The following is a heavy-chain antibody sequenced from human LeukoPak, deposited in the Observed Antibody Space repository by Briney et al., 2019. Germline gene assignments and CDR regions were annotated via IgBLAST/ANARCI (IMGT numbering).Heavy chain of an antibody. CDR2: IYPGDSDT. CDR1: GYSFTNYW. CDR3: ARPNYYDSSGYYY. D-gene: IGHD3-22*01. V-gene: IGHV5-51*01. Sequence: GESLKISCKGSGYSFTNYWIGWVRQMPGKGLEWMGIIYPGDSDTRYSPSFQGQVTISADKSISTAYLQWSSLKASDTAMYYCARPNYYDSSGYYYWGQGTLVTVSS. J-gene: IGHJ4*02.